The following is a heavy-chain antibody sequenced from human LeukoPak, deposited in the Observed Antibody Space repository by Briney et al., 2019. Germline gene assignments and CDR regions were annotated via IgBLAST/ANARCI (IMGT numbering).Heavy chain of an antibody. V-gene: IGHV3-66*01. CDR3: ARDFYDGFALDY. J-gene: IGHJ4*02. CDR1: EFSVGSNY. CDR2: IYSGGGT. Sequence: PGGSLRLSCAASEFSVGSNYMTWVRQAPGKGLEWVSLIYSGGGTYYADSVKGRFTISRDNARNSLYLQMDNLRAEDTGVYYCARDFYDGFALDYWGQGTLVTVSS. D-gene: IGHD2/OR15-2a*01.